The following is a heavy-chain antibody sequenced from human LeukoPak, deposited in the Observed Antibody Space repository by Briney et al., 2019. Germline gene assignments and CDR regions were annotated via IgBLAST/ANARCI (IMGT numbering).Heavy chain of an antibody. CDR2: IKSKTDVGTT. J-gene: IGHJ4*02. V-gene: IGHV3-15*01. CDR3: TTDLSYYDSGSSWLFGY. Sequence: PGGSLRLSCAASGFTFSNAWMSWVRHAPGKGREWVCRIKSKTDVGTTDYSAPVKGRFSTSRDETKNTLYLQMHTLKTEDTAVYHCTTDLSYYDSGSSWLFGYWGQGTLVTVSS. D-gene: IGHD3-10*01. CDR1: GFTFSNAW.